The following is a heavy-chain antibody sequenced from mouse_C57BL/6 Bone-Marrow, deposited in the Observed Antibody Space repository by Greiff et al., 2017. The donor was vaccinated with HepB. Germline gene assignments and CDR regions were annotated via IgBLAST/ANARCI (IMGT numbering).Heavy chain of an antibody. V-gene: IGHV1-69*01. CDR3: ARRYGSSYDYAMDY. CDR2: IDPSDSYT. D-gene: IGHD1-1*01. J-gene: IGHJ4*01. CDR1: GYTFTSYW. Sequence: QVQLQQSGAELVMPGASVKLSCKASGYTFTSYWMHWVKQRPGQGLEWIGEIDPSDSYTNYNQKFKGKSTLTVDKSSSTAYMQLSSLTSEDSAVYYCARRYGSSYDYAMDYWGQGTSVTVSS.